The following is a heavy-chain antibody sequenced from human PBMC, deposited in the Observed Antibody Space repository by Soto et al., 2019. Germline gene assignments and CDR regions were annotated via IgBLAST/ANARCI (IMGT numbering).Heavy chain of an antibody. CDR1: GYTFTSHG. CDR3: ARMVRGSNIDNYHYMDV. J-gene: IGHJ6*03. CDR2: ISASNGDT. D-gene: IGHD3-10*01. V-gene: IGHV1-18*01. Sequence: QVQLVQSGAEVKKPGASVKVSCKASGYTFTSHGISWVRQAPGQGPEWMGWISASNGDTNYAQKFQGRLIVTTDTSTSTGYMELRSVSSADSAVYYCARMVRGSNIDNYHYMDVWGRGTTVTVSS.